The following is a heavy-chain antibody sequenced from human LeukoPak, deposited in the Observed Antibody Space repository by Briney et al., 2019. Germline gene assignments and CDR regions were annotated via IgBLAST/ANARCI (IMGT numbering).Heavy chain of an antibody. CDR2: MNPNSGNT. CDR3: ARSSVAEPFDY. CDR1: GYTFTSYD. Sequence: ASVKVSCKASGYTFTSYDIHRVRQASGQGLEWMGWMNPNSGNTGYAQKFQGRVTMTRNTSISTAYMELSSLRSEDTAVYYCARSSVAEPFDYWGQGTLVTVSS. J-gene: IGHJ4*02. V-gene: IGHV1-8*01. D-gene: IGHD6-19*01.